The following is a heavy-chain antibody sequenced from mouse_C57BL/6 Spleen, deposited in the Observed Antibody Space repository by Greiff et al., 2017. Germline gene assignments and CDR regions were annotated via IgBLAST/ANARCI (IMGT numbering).Heavy chain of an antibody. V-gene: IGHV1-72*01. CDR2: IDPYSGGT. CDR3: ARGAGSNYGDIDV. CDR1: GYTFTSYW. J-gene: IGHJ1*03. D-gene: IGHD2-5*01. Sequence: QVQLQQPGAELVKPGASVKLSCKASGYTFTSYWMHWVKQRPGRGLAWIGRIDPYSGGTKYNEKFKSKATLTVDKPASTAYMQRSSLTSEDSAVYYCARGAGSNYGDIDVWGTGTTVTVSS.